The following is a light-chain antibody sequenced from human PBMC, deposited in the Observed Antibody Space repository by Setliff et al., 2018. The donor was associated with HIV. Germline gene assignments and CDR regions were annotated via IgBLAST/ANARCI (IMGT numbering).Light chain of an antibody. Sequence: QSALTQPASVSGSPGQSITISCIGTSSDVGGYDFVSWYQQRPGKAPKLIIFDVSERPSGVSHRFSASKSGNTASLTISGLQTEDEANYFCASYRSPATYVFGSGTKVTVL. CDR3: ASYRSPATYV. CDR2: DVS. CDR1: SSDVGGYDF. V-gene: IGLV2-14*03. J-gene: IGLJ1*01.